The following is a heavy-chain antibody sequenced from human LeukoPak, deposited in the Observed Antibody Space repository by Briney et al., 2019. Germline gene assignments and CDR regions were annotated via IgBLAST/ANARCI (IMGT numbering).Heavy chain of an antibody. Sequence: ASVKVSCKASGYTFTNYGLSWVRQAPGQGLEWMGWISGYNGNTNYAQKLQGRVTMTTDTSTSTAYMELRSLRSEDTAVYYCAREIAALGYYYMDVWGKGTTVTVSS. D-gene: IGHD6-6*01. J-gene: IGHJ6*03. V-gene: IGHV1-18*01. CDR1: GYTFTNYG. CDR2: ISGYNGNT. CDR3: AREIAALGYYYMDV.